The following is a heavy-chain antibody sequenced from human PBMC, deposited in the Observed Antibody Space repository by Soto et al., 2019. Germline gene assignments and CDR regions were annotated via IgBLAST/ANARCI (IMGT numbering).Heavy chain of an antibody. CDR2: ISAYNGNT. J-gene: IGHJ4*02. Sequence: ASVKVSCKASGYTFTSYGISWVRQAPGQGLEWMGWISAYNGNTNYAQKLQGRVTMTTDTSTSTAYMELRSLRSDDTAVYYCARGLLRRLRLGELRDPTEFDYRGQGTPVTVSS. CDR1: GYTFTSYG. CDR3: ARGLLRRLRLGELRDPTEFDY. V-gene: IGHV1-18*01. D-gene: IGHD3-16*01.